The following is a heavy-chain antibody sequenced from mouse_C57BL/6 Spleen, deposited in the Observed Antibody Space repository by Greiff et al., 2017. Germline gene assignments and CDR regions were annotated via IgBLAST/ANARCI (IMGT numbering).Heavy chain of an antibody. Sequence: EVMLVESGGGLVKPGGSLKLSCAASGFTFSSYAMSWVRQTPEKRLEWVATISDGGSYTYYPDNVKGRFTISRDNAKNNMYLQMSHLKSEDTAMYYCARDEGYFDVWGTGTTVTVSS. CDR2: ISDGGSYT. J-gene: IGHJ1*03. CDR3: ARDEGYFDV. CDR1: GFTFSSYA. V-gene: IGHV5-4*01.